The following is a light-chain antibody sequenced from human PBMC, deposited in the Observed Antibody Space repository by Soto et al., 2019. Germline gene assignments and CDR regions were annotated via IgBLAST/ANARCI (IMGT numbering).Light chain of an antibody. Sequence: DIQMSQSPSSLSASVTDRVTITCRASQTISSSLNWYQQKPGKAPKLLIFAAFNVQSGVPSRFSGSGSGTDFTLTISSLQPEDFATYHCQQTYSIPPTFGQGTKVEIK. V-gene: IGKV1-39*01. CDR2: AAF. CDR1: QTISSS. CDR3: QQTYSIPPT. J-gene: IGKJ1*01.